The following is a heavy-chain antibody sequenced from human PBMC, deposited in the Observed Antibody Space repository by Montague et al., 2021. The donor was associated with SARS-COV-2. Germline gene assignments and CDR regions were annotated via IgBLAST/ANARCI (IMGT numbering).Heavy chain of an antibody. Sequence: PALVKPTQTLTLTCTFSVFSLSTSGMCVSWIRQPPGKALEWLARIDWDDDEYYSTSLKPRLTISKDTSKNQVVLTMTNMDPVDTATYYCARTAGTDYTGYYYYAMDVWGQGTTVTVSS. J-gene: IGHJ6*02. V-gene: IGHV2-70*11. CDR2: IDWDDDE. CDR1: VFSLSTSGMC. CDR3: ARTAGTDYTGYYYYAMDV. D-gene: IGHD3-10*01.